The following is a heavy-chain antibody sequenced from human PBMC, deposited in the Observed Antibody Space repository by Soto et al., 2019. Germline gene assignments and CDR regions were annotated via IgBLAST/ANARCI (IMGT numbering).Heavy chain of an antibody. J-gene: IGHJ6*03. D-gene: IGHD3-3*01. CDR3: ARDSSYDFWSGYPFYYYYYYMDV. Sequence: QVQLVQSGAEVKKPGASVKVSCKASGYTFTSYGISWVRQAPGQGLEWMGWISAYNGNTNDAQKLQGRVTMTTDTSTSTAYMELRSLRSDDTAVYYCARDSSYDFWSGYPFYYYYYYMDVWGKGTTVTVSS. V-gene: IGHV1-18*01. CDR1: GYTFTSYG. CDR2: ISAYNGNT.